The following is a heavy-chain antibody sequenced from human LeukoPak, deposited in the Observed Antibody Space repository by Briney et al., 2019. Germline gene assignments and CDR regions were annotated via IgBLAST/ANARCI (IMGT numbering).Heavy chain of an antibody. CDR2: ISGSGART. J-gene: IGHJ4*02. Sequence: GGSLRLSCAASGFTFSSYAMSWVRQAPGKGLEWVSAISGSGARTYYADSVKGRFTISRDNSKNTLCLQMNSLRAEDTAVYYCAKAAYGSESYYDPFDYWGQGTLVTVSS. V-gene: IGHV3-23*01. D-gene: IGHD3-10*01. CDR1: GFTFSSYA. CDR3: AKAAYGSESYYDPFDY.